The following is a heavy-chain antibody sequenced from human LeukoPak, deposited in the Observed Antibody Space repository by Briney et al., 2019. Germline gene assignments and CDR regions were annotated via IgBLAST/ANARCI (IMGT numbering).Heavy chain of an antibody. CDR1: GYTFRNFA. CDR2: ISAYNGNT. CDR3: ARFEDGSSWPWPGLDY. V-gene: IGHV1-18*01. D-gene: IGHD6-13*01. J-gene: IGHJ4*02. Sequence: ASAKVSCKASGYTFRNFAISWVRQAPGQGLEWMGWISAYNGNTNYAQRVQGRVTMTTDTSTSTAYMELRSLRTDDTAIYYCARFEDGSSWPWPGLDYWGQGTLVTVSS.